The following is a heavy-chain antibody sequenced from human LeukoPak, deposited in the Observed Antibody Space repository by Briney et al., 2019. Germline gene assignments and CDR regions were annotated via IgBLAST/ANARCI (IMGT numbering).Heavy chain of an antibody. CDR1: GYTFTSYY. Sequence: ASLKVSCKASGYTFTSYYMHWVRQAAGQGLEWMGIINPSGGSTSYAQKFQGRVTMTRDTSTSTVYMELSSLRSEDTAVYYCARGAQIVVVTNWFDPWGQGTLVTVSS. CDR3: ARGAQIVVVTNWFDP. J-gene: IGHJ5*02. V-gene: IGHV1-46*03. CDR2: INPSGGST. D-gene: IGHD2-2*01.